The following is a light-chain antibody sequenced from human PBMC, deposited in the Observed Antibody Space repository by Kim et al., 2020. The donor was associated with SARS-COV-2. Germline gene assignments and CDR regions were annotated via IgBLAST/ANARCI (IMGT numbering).Light chain of an antibody. CDR1: SRDVGGFNT. J-gene: IGLJ3*02. CDR3: SSYTSISTRV. V-gene: IGLV2-14*03. Sequence: GQSITISCTGTSRDVGGFNTVSCYQHHPGKAPQLMIYDVSNLPSVVSNRFSGSKSGNTASLTISGLQAEDEADYYCSSYTSISTRVFGGGTQLTVL. CDR2: DVS.